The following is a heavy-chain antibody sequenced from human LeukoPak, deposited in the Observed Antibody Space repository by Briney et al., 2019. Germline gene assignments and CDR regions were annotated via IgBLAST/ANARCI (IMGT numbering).Heavy chain of an antibody. CDR1: GGTFSSYA. D-gene: IGHD3-22*01. J-gene: IGHJ3*02. CDR3: ARDYYDSSGNNAFDI. CDR2: IIPIFGTA. Sequence: GASVKVSCKASGGTFSSYAISWVRQAPGQGLEWMGGIIPIFGTANYAQKFQGGVTITADESTSTAYVELSSLRSEDTAVYYCARDYYDSSGNNAFDIWGQGTMVTVSS. V-gene: IGHV1-69*13.